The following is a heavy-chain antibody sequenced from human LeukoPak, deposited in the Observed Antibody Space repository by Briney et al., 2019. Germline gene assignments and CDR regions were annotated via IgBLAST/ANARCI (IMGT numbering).Heavy chain of an antibody. CDR3: AELGITMIGGV. J-gene: IGHJ6*04. CDR1: GFTVSSNY. CDR2: IYTGGST. Sequence: GGSLRLSCAASGFTVSSNYMNWVRQAPGKGLEWVSVIYTGGSTYYADSVKGRFTISRDNAKNSLYLQMNSLRAEDTAVYYCAELGITMIGGVWGKGTTVTISS. V-gene: IGHV3-66*01. D-gene: IGHD3-10*02.